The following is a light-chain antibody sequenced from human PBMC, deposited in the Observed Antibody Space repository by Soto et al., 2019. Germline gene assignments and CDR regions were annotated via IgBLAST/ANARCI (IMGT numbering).Light chain of an antibody. CDR3: CSYTGSLTLL. Sequence: QSALTXPASVSGSPGQSITISCTGSSSDVGGYDYVSWYQQHPGKAPKLMIYEVSNRPSGVSNRFSGSKSGNTASLTISGLQAEDEADYYCCSYTGSLTLLFGGGTKVTVL. V-gene: IGLV2-14*01. J-gene: IGLJ2*01. CDR1: SSDVGGYDY. CDR2: EVS.